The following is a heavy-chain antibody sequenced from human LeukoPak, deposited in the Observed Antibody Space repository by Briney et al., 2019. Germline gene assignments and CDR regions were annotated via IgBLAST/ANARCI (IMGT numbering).Heavy chain of an antibody. J-gene: IGHJ5*02. V-gene: IGHV4-59*01. CDR1: GVSFSSYY. Sequence: SETLSLTCTVSGVSFSSYYWSWIRQPPGKRLEYIGYIHYSGGANYIPSLKSRVTMSVDTSKNQFSLTLSSVTAADTAVYYCANQNVSWFDPWGQGTLVTVSS. CDR2: IHYSGGA. CDR3: ANQNVSWFDP.